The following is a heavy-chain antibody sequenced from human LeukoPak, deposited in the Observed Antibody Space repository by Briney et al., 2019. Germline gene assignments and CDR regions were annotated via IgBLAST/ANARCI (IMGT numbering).Heavy chain of an antibody. CDR1: GGSISSYY. CDR2: IYTSGST. Sequence: SETLSLTCTVSGGSISSYYWSWIRQPAGKGLEWIGRIYTSGSTNYNPSLKSRVTISVDTSKNQFSLKLSSVTAADTAVYYCARVMKVRGVINFDYWGQGTLVTVSS. CDR3: ARVMKVRGVINFDY. J-gene: IGHJ4*02. D-gene: IGHD3-10*01. V-gene: IGHV4-4*07.